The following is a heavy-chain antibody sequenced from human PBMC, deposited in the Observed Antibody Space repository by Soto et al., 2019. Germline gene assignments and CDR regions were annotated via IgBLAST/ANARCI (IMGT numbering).Heavy chain of an antibody. J-gene: IGHJ6*02. V-gene: IGHV5-10-1*01. CDR1: GDSFTSHW. D-gene: IGHD2-15*01. Sequence: GESLKISCQGSGDSFTSHWISWVRQMPGQGLERMGRVDPSDSYTNYSPSFHGHVTISADKSISTAYVQRSSLKASGASMYYGASHSHGGMDVWGQGTTVTVSS. CDR2: VDPSDSYT. CDR3: ASHSHGGMDV.